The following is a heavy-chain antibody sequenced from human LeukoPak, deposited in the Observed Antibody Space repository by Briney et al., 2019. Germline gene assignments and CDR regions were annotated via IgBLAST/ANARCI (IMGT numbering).Heavy chain of an antibody. V-gene: IGHV4-59*08. J-gene: IGHJ2*01. CDR2: IHYDKHT. CDR1: DVSISSFY. Sequence: SETLSLSCAVSDVSISSFYMGWIRQPPGKGLEWIGYIHYDKHTNYIPPHNTRISMSITTSKKQSSLKVTSVTTTDTAIYYCARHITTSGSAFDLWGRGTVVTVSS. D-gene: IGHD3-10*01. CDR3: ARHITTSGSAFDL.